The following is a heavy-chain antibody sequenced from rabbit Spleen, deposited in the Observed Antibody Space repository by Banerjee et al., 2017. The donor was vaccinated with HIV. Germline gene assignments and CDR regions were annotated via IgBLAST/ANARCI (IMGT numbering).Heavy chain of an antibody. CDR3: ARDTGSSFSSYGMDL. Sequence: QSLEESGGDLVQPGGSLTLTCTASGLDFNNKYWVCWVRQAPGKGLEWIACIGVGSGGNTWYANWAKGRFTISKTSSTTVTLRMTSLTAADRATYFCARDTGSSFSSYGMDLWGPGTLVTVS. J-gene: IGHJ6*01. CDR1: GLDFNNKYW. D-gene: IGHD8-1*01. V-gene: IGHV1S40*01. CDR2: IGVGSGGNT.